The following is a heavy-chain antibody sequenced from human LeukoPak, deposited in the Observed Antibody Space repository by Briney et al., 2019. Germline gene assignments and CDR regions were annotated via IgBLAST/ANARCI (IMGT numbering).Heavy chain of an antibody. CDR2: INHSGST. V-gene: IGHV4-34*01. D-gene: IGHD3-9*01. J-gene: IGHJ5*02. Sequence: SETLSLTCAVYGGSSSGYYWSWIRQPPGKGLEWIGEINHSGSTNYNPSLKSRVTISVDTSKNQFSLKLSSVTAADTAAYYCASPLRYFDWLPWGQGTLVTVSS. CDR1: GGSSSGYY. CDR3: ASPLRYFDWLP.